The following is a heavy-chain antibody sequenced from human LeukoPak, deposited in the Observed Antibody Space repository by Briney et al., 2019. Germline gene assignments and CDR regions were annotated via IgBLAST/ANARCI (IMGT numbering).Heavy chain of an antibody. D-gene: IGHD2-2*01. Sequence: DSVKVSCKASGYTFTSYDINWVRQATGQGLEWMGWMNPNSGNTGYAQKFQGRVTMTRNTSISTAYMELSSLRSEDTAVYYCARTERGVVVPAAMREGPYYYYGMDVWGQGTTVTVSS. V-gene: IGHV1-8*01. CDR2: MNPNSGNT. CDR1: GYTFTSYD. J-gene: IGHJ6*02. CDR3: ARTERGVVVPAAMREGPYYYYGMDV.